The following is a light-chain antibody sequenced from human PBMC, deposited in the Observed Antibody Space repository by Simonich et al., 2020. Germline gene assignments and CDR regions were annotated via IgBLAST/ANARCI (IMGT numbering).Light chain of an antibody. V-gene: IGKV4-1*01. Sequence: DIVMTQSPDSLAVSLGERATINCKSSQSVLYSSNNKNYLAWYPQKPRQPPKLLIYWASTRESGVPDRFSGSGSGTDFTLTISSLQAEDVAVYYCQQYYSTPSWTFGQGTKVEIK. J-gene: IGKJ1*01. CDR1: QSVLYSSNNKNY. CDR2: WAS. CDR3: QQYYSTPSWT.